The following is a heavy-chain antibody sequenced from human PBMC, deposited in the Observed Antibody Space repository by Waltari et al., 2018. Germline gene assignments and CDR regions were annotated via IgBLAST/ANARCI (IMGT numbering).Heavy chain of an antibody. V-gene: IGHV3-21*01. CDR3: ARALWRELPSGYYYYGMDV. D-gene: IGHD1-26*01. CDR2: ISMSSSYI. Sequence: EVQLVESGGGLVKPGGSLRLSCAASGFTFSSYSMNWVRQAPGKVLEWVSSISMSSSYIYYADSLKGRFTISRDNAKNSLYLQMNSLRAEDTAVYYCARALWRELPSGYYYYGMDVWGQGTTVTVSS. J-gene: IGHJ6*02. CDR1: GFTFSSYS.